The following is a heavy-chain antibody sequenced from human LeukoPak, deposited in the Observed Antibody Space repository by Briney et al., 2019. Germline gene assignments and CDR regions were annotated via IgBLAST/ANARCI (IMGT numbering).Heavy chain of an antibody. CDR1: GFTFSSYG. CDR3: ARDRIEVADTLRYFDL. Sequence: GGSLRLSCAASGFTFSSYGMSWVRQAPGKGLEWVSAISGSGGSTYYADSVKGRFTISRDNSKNTLYLQMNSLRAEDTAVYYCARDRIEVADTLRYFDLWGRGTLVTVSS. CDR2: ISGSGGST. D-gene: IGHD5-24*01. J-gene: IGHJ2*01. V-gene: IGHV3-23*01.